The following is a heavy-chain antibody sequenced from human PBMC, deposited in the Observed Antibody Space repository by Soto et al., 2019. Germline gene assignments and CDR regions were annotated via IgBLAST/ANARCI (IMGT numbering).Heavy chain of an antibody. Sequence: GSLRLSCAASGFTFSSYGMHWVRQAPGKGLEWVAVIWYDGSNKYYADSVKGRFTISRDNSKNTLYLQMNSLRAEDTAVYYCARGSLYYYGSGSYYTPLNYWGQGTLVTVSS. D-gene: IGHD3-10*01. CDR1: GFTFSSYG. V-gene: IGHV3-33*01. CDR3: ARGSLYYYGSGSYYTPLNY. J-gene: IGHJ4*02. CDR2: IWYDGSNK.